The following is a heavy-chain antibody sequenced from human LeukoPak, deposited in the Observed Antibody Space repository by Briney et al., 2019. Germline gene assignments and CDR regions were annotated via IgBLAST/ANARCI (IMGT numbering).Heavy chain of an antibody. D-gene: IGHD2-2*01. CDR1: GFTVSSNY. CDR2: IYSGGST. V-gene: IGHV3-53*04. Sequence: PGGSLRLSCAASGFTVSSNYMSWVRQAPGKGLEWVSVIYSGGSTYYADSVKGRFTISRHNSKNTLYLQMNSLRAEDTAVYYCASVNCSSTSCYGYYYGMDVWGQGTTVTVSS. CDR3: ASVNCSSTSCYGYYYGMDV. J-gene: IGHJ6*02.